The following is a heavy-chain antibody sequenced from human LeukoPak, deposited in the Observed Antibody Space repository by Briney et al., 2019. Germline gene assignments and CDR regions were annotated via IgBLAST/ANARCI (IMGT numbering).Heavy chain of an antibody. CDR2: ISGSGGST. Sequence: GGSLRLSCAASGFTFSSYAMSWVRQAPGKGLEWVSAISGSGGSTYYADSVKGRFTISRDNSKNTLYLQMNSLRAEDTAVYYCAKDLPGNPDYDILTGYPLADYYYGMDVWGQGTTVTVSS. CDR1: GFTFSSYA. J-gene: IGHJ6*02. CDR3: AKDLPGNPDYDILTGYPLADYYYGMDV. D-gene: IGHD3-9*01. V-gene: IGHV3-23*01.